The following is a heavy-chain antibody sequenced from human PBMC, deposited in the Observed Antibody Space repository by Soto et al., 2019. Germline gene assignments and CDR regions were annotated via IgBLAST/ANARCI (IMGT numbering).Heavy chain of an antibody. Sequence: GGSLRLSCAASGFTFSSYAMHWVRQAPGKGLEWVAVISYDGSNKYYADSVKGRFTISRDNSKNTLYLQMNSLRAEDTAVYYCAREQNYLFDYWGQGTLVTVSS. CDR3: AREQNYLFDY. CDR2: ISYDGSNK. CDR1: GFTFSSYA. V-gene: IGHV3-30-3*01. J-gene: IGHJ4*02. D-gene: IGHD1-7*01.